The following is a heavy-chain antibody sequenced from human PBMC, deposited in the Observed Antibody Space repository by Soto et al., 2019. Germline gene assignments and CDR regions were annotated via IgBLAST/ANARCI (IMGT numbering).Heavy chain of an antibody. CDR2: ISYDGSNK. V-gene: IGHV3-30-3*01. J-gene: IGHJ4*02. D-gene: IGHD3-16*02. Sequence: GGSLRLSCAASGFTFSSYAMHRVRQAPGKGLEWVAVISYDGSNKYYADSVKGRFTISRDNSKNTLYLQMNSLRAEDTAVYYCARGGPVWGSYRSNPTIDYWGQGTLVTVSS. CDR3: ARGGPVWGSYRSNPTIDY. CDR1: GFTFSSYA.